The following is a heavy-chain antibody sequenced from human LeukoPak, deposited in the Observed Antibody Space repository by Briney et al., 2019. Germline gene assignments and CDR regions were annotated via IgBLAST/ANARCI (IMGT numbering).Heavy chain of an antibody. Sequence: ASVTVSCKASGYTLTSFAMNWVRQAPGQGLEWMGWINTKSGSPTYAQGFTGRFVFSLDTSVNTAYLQISSLKAEDTAIYFCARGDSKASDYWGQGTLVTVSS. J-gene: IGHJ4*02. V-gene: IGHV7-4-1*02. D-gene: IGHD3-22*01. CDR2: INTKSGSP. CDR1: GYTLTSFA. CDR3: ARGDSKASDY.